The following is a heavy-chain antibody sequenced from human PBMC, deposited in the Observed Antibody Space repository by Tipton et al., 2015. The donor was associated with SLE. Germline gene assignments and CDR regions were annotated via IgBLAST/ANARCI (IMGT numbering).Heavy chain of an antibody. CDR3: ARTGWELLDY. D-gene: IGHD1-26*01. CDR2: IYYSGST. CDR1: GGSISGHY. V-gene: IGHV4-59*11. Sequence: TLSLTCTVSGGSISGHYWSWIRQPPGKGLEWIGYIYYSGSTYYNPSLKSRVTISVDTSKNQFSLKLSSVTAADTAVYYCARTGWELLDYWGQGTLVTVSS. J-gene: IGHJ4*02.